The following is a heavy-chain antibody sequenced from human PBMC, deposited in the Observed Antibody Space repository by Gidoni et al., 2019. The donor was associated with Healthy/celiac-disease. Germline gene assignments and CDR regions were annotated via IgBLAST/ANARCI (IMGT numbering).Heavy chain of an antibody. J-gene: IGHJ4*02. CDR3: ASLVGDYDSKDF. D-gene: IGHD3-22*01. Sequence: SSSSYIYYADSVKGRFTISRDNAKNSLYLQMNSLRAEDTAVYYCASLVGDYDSKDFWGQGTLVTVSS. V-gene: IGHV3-21*01. CDR2: SSSSYI.